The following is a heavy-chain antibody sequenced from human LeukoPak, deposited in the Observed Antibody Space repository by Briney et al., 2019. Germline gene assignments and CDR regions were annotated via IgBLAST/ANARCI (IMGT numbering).Heavy chain of an antibody. CDR1: GFTSSRYA. J-gene: IGHJ4*02. CDR2: ISGSGGST. V-gene: IGHV3-23*01. Sequence: GGTLRLSRAASGFTSSRYAMSWVREAPGKGRGWGSAISGSGGSTYYADSVKGRFTISRDNSRNTLYLQMNSLRAEDTAVYYCAKAPTGYSSCYRDYWGQGTLVTVSS. CDR3: AKAPTGYSSCYRDY. D-gene: IGHD6-19*01.